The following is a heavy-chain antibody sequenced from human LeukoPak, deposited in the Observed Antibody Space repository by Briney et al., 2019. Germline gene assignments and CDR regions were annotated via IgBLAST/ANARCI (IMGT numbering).Heavy chain of an antibody. CDR1: VGSISSYY. CDR3: ARYSGTSAN. CDR2: IYYSENT. V-gene: IGHV4-59*01. J-gene: IGHJ4*02. D-gene: IGHD1-26*01. Sequence: SGTLSLTCTVSVGSISSYYCSCIPQPPREGLEWIGYIYYSENTNYTPSLKSRVTISVDTSKNPFSLKLSSVTAADTAVYYCARYSGTSANWGQGTLVTVSS.